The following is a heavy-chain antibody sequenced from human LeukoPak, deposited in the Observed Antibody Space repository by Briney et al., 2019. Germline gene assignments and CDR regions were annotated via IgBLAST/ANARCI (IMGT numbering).Heavy chain of an antibody. CDR1: GFTFSSYA. J-gene: IGHJ4*02. CDR2: ISGSGGST. Sequence: GRSLRLSCAASGFTFSSYAMSWVRQAPGKGLEWVSAISGSGGSTYYADSVKGRFTISRDNSKNTLYLQTNSLRAEDTAVYYCAKYSPAYCSGGSCLNCFDYWGQGTLVTVSS. V-gene: IGHV3-23*01. CDR3: AKYSPAYCSGGSCLNCFDY. D-gene: IGHD2-15*01.